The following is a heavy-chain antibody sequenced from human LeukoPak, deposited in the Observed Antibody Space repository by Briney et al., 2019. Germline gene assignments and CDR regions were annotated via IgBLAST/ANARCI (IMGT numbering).Heavy chain of an antibody. J-gene: IGHJ6*04. V-gene: IGHV3-48*03. CDR1: GFTFSSYA. D-gene: IGHD3-10*02. CDR2: ISSSGSTI. CDR3: AELGITMIGGV. Sequence: GGSLRLSCAASGFTFSSYAMNWVRQAPGKGLEWVSYISSSGSTIYYADSVKGRFTISRDNAKNSLYLQINSLRAEDTAVYYCAELGITMIGGVWGKGTTVTISS.